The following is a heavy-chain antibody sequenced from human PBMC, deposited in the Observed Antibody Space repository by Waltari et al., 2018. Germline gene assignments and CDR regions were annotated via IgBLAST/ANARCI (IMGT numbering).Heavy chain of an antibody. CDR2: RAYDGSNK. D-gene: IGHD3-10*01. Sequence: QVQLVESGGGVVQPGRSLRLSCAASGFTFSSSAMHWVRQAPGKGLEWVAVRAYDGSNKYYADSVKGRFTISRDNSKNTLYLQMNSLRAEDTAVYYCARYPPGTMVQGVIWGQGTLVTVSS. CDR3: ARYPPGTMVQGVI. J-gene: IGHJ4*02. V-gene: IGHV3-30-3*01. CDR1: GFTFSSSA.